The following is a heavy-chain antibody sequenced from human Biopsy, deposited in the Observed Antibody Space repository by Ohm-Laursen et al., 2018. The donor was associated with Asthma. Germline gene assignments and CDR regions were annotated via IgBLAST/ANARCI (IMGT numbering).Heavy chain of an antibody. J-gene: IGHJ4*02. Sequence: SLRLSCAASVFAVSRDYMFWVRQAPGKGLEWVSVIYRGGTSHTADSVRVRFTISRDYSKNTLYLQMHSLRAEDTAVYYCARGDSSNWSHYYFDYWGQGTLVTVSS. CDR1: VFAVSRDY. CDR2: IYRGGTS. D-gene: IGHD3-22*01. CDR3: ARGDSSNWSHYYFDY. V-gene: IGHV3-53*05.